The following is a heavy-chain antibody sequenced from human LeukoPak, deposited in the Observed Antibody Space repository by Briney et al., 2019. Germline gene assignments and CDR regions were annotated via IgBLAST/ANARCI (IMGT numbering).Heavy chain of an antibody. Sequence: GGSLRLSCAASGFTFSSYSMNWVRQAPGKGLEWVSSISSSSSYIYYAGSVKGRFTISRDNAKNSLYLQMNSLRAEDTAVYYCARDSTMIVVVDAFDIWGQGTMVTVSS. CDR1: GFTFSSYS. V-gene: IGHV3-21*01. J-gene: IGHJ3*02. CDR3: ARDSTMIVVVDAFDI. D-gene: IGHD3-22*01. CDR2: ISSSSSYI.